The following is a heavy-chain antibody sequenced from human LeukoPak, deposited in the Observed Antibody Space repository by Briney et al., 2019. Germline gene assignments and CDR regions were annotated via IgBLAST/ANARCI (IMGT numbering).Heavy chain of an antibody. D-gene: IGHD3-10*01. CDR1: GGSSSSSSYY. Sequence: SETLSLTCTVSGGSSSSSSYYWGWIRQPPGKGLEWIGSIYYSGSTYYNPSLKSRVTISVDTSKNQFSLKLSSVTAADTAVYYCARGLYYYDSGSYFYYFDYWGQGTLVTVSS. CDR2: IYYSGST. CDR3: ARGLYYYDSGSYFYYFDY. V-gene: IGHV4-39*01. J-gene: IGHJ4*02.